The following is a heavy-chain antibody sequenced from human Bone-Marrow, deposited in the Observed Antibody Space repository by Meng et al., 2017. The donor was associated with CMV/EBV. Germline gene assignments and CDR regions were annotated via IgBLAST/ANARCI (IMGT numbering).Heavy chain of an antibody. Sequence: SGFTFSSYAMNWVRQAPGKGLEWVALISYAGNNKYYADSVKGRFTISRDNSKNTLSLQMTSLRAEDTAVYYCARDSIAARSGYFQHWGQGTLVTVS. CDR1: GFTFSSYA. V-gene: IGHV3-30-3*01. CDR2: ISYAGNNK. D-gene: IGHD6-6*01. J-gene: IGHJ1*01. CDR3: ARDSIAARSGYFQH.